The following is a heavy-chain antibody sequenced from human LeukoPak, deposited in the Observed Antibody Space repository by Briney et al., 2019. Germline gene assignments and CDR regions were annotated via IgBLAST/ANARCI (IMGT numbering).Heavy chain of an antibody. CDR3: ARFCGSTSWHSGYYYGIDV. J-gene: IGHJ6*02. D-gene: IGHD2-2*01. CDR2: IYHSGST. CDR1: GFTFGTYW. Sequence: GSLRLSCAASGFTFGTYWMNWVRRAPGKGLEWIGEIYHSGSTNYNPSLESRVTVSVDKSKNQFSLDLSSVTAADTAVYYCARFCGSTSWHSGYYYGIDVWGQGTTVTVSS. V-gene: IGHV4-4*02.